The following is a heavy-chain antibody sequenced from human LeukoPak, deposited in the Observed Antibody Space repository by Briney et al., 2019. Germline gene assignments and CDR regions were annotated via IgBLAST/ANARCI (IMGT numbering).Heavy chain of an antibody. D-gene: IGHD2-2*01. CDR1: GFTFSSYS. CDR2: ISSSSSTI. V-gene: IGHV3-48*01. CDR3: AREYCSSTSCLYDY. Sequence: GGSLRLSCAASGFTFSSYSMNWVRQAPGKGLEWVSYISSSSSTIYYADSVKGRFTISRDKAKNSLYLQMNSLRAEDTAVYYCAREYCSSTSCLYDYGGQGTLVTVSS. J-gene: IGHJ4*02.